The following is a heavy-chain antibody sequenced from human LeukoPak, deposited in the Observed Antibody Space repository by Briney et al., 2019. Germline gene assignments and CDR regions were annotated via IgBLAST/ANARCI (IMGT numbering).Heavy chain of an antibody. CDR2: ISSSSSYI. CDR1: GFTFSNAW. D-gene: IGHD5-12*01. V-gene: IGHV3-21*01. Sequence: GGSLRLSCAASGFTFSNAWMSWVRQAPGKGLEWVSSISSSSSYICYADSVKGRFTISRDNAKNSLYLQMNSLRAEDTAVYYCARDQVTVATTYFDYWGQGTLVTVSS. J-gene: IGHJ4*02. CDR3: ARDQVTVATTYFDY.